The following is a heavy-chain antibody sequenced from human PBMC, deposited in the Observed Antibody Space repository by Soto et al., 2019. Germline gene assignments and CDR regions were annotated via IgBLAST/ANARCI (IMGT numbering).Heavy chain of an antibody. CDR1: GGTFSSYA. V-gene: IGHV1-69*13. CDR2: IIPIFGTA. Sequence: SVKVSCKASGGTFSSYAISWVRQAPGQGLEWMGGIIPIFGTANYAQKFQGRVTITADESTSTAYMELSSLRSEDTAVYYCARKEVAAAGTGFDPWGQGTLVTVSS. J-gene: IGHJ5*02. D-gene: IGHD6-13*01. CDR3: ARKEVAAAGTGFDP.